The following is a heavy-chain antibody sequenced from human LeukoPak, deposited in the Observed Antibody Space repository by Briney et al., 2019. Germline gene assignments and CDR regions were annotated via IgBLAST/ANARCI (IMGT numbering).Heavy chain of an antibody. CDR1: GGSISSSSYY. CDR2: IYYSGST. V-gene: IGHV4-39*07. CDR3: AGERGSSRFFDP. D-gene: IGHD6-13*01. Sequence: PSETLSLTCTVSGGSISSSSYYWGWIRQPPGKGLEWIGSIYYSGSTYYNPSLKSRVTISVDTSKNQFSLKLSSVTAADTAVYYCAGERGSSRFFDPWGQGTLVTVSS. J-gene: IGHJ5*02.